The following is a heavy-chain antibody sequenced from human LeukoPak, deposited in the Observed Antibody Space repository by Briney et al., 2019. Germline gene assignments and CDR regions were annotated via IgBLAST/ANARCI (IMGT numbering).Heavy chain of an antibody. CDR1: GGSISSYY. V-gene: IGHV4-59*01. J-gene: IGHJ4*02. Sequence: KPSETLSLTCTVSGGSISSYYWSWIRQPPGKGLEWIGYIYYSGSTNYNPSLKSRVIISIDTSKNQFSLRLSSLTAADTAVYYCARENDRYGRIDYWGQGTQVTVSS. CDR2: IYYSGST. D-gene: IGHD5-18*01. CDR3: ARENDRYGRIDY.